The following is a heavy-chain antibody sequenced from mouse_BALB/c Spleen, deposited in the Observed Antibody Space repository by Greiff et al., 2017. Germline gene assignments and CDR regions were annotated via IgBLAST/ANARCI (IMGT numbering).Heavy chain of an antibody. V-gene: IGHV5-17*02. D-gene: IGHD1-1*01. CDR2: ISSGSSTI. CDR3: ARRDYGSRGYFDY. J-gene: IGHJ2*01. CDR1: GFTFSSFG. Sequence: EVQGVESGGGLVQPGGSRKLSCAASGFTFSSFGMHWVRQAPEKGLEWVAYISSGSSTIYYADTVKGRFTISRDNPKNTLFLQMTSLRSEDTAMYYCARRDYGSRGYFDYWGQGTTLTVSS.